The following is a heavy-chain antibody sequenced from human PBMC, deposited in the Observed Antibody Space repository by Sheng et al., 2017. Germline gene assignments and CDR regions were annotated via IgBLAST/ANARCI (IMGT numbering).Heavy chain of an antibody. Sequence: QVQLVESGGGVVQPGRSLRLSCAASGFTFSSYAMHWVRQAPGKGLEWVAVISYDGSNKYYADSVKGRFTISRDNSKNTLYLQMNSLRAEDTAVYYCARTLDYGENAYFDYWGQGTLVTVSS. CDR2: ISYDGSNK. D-gene: IGHD4-17*01. CDR1: GFTFSSYA. J-gene: IGHJ4*02. CDR3: ARTLDYGENAYFDY. V-gene: IGHV3-30-3*01.